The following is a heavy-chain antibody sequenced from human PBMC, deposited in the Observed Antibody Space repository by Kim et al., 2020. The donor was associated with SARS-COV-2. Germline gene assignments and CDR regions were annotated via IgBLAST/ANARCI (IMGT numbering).Heavy chain of an antibody. D-gene: IGHD3-9*01. V-gene: IGHV3-30*18. CDR2: ISYDGSNK. CDR1: GFTFSSYG. CDR3: AKGGLRYFDWFNYYYGMDV. J-gene: IGHJ6*02. Sequence: GGSLRLSCAASGFTFSSYGMHWVRQAPGKGLEWVAVISYDGSNKYYADSVKGRFTISRDNSKNTLYLQMNSLRAEDTAVYYCAKGGLRYFDWFNYYYGMDVWGQGTTVTVSS.